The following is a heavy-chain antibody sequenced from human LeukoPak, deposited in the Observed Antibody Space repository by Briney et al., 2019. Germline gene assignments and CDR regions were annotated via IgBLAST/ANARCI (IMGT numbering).Heavy chain of an antibody. Sequence: GGSLRLSCAASGFTFSSYSMNWVRQAPGKGLEWVSSISSSSSYIYYADSVKGRFTISRDNAKNSLYLQMNTLRAEDTAVYYCAKSSYSGSYYAFDYWGQGTLVTVSS. CDR2: ISSSSSYI. V-gene: IGHV3-21*04. D-gene: IGHD1-26*01. CDR1: GFTFSSYS. CDR3: AKSSYSGSYYAFDY. J-gene: IGHJ4*02.